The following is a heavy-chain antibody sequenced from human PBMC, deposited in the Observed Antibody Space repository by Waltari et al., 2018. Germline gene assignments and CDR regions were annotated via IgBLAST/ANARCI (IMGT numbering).Heavy chain of an antibody. V-gene: IGHV3-30*18. D-gene: IGHD3-16*01. CDR2: TSYDGSQE. CDR1: GFTFSRSG. J-gene: IGHJ4*02. CDR3: AKDLGIALANLAY. Sequence: QVQLVESGGGVVQPGRSLRLSCAPSGFTFSRSGMHWVRQAPGKGLGGGAGTSYDGSQESYGDSVRGRFTISRDNSKDTLYLQLNRLGAEDTAVYYCAKDLGIALANLAYWGQGTLVTVSS.